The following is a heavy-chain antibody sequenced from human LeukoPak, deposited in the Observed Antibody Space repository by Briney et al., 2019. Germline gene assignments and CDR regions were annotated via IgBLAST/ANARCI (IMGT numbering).Heavy chain of an antibody. J-gene: IGHJ4*02. CDR1: GGSISSGSYY. Sequence: SETLSLTCTVSGGSISSGSYYWSWIRQPAGKGLEWIGRIYTSGSTNYNPSLKSRVTMSVDTSKNQFSLKLSSVTAADTAVYYCARHHYGDYVGFDYWGQGTLVTVSS. CDR3: ARHHYGDYVGFDY. V-gene: IGHV4-61*02. CDR2: IYTSGST. D-gene: IGHD4-17*01.